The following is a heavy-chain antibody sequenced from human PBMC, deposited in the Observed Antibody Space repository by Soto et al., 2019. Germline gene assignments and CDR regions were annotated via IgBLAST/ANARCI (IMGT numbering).Heavy chain of an antibody. V-gene: IGHV3-7*01. CDR1: GFTSSKYC. Sequence: PGGSLRLSFSPPGFTSSKYCMSWVLDAPLNGLEWVANIKQDGSEKFYADSVKGRFTTSRDNAKNSLFLQTHSLRAEDTAIYYCERVGILAHPTGQVNDFWGQGTLVTDSS. J-gene: IGHJ4*02. CDR2: IKQDGSEK. CDR3: ERVGILAHPTGQVNDF. D-gene: IGHD6-6*01.